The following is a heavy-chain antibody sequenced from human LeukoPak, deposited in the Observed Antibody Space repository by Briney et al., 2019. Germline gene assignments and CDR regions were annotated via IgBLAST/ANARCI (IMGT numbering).Heavy chain of an antibody. D-gene: IGHD6-19*01. CDR3: ARDPRRGYSSGWYGY. J-gene: IGHJ4*02. Sequence: PGGSLRLSCAASGFTFSSYSMNWVRQAPGKGLEWVSSISSSSYIYYADSVKGRFTISRDNAKNSLYLQMNSLRAEDTAVYYCARDPRRGYSSGWYGYWGQGTLVTVSS. V-gene: IGHV3-21*01. CDR1: GFTFSSYS. CDR2: ISSSSYI.